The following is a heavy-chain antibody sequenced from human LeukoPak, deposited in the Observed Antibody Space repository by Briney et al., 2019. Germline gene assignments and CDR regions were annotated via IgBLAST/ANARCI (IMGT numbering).Heavy chain of an antibody. J-gene: IGHJ6*03. D-gene: IGHD6-13*01. CDR2: IYSGGST. Sequence: GGSLRLSCAASGFTVSSNYMSWVRQVPGKGLEWVSVIYSGGSTCYADSVKGRFTISRDNSKNTLYLQMNSLRAEDTAVYYCARGLGASRYYYYYMDVWGKGTTVTVSS. V-gene: IGHV3-53*01. CDR1: GFTVSSNY. CDR3: ARGLGASRYYYYYMDV.